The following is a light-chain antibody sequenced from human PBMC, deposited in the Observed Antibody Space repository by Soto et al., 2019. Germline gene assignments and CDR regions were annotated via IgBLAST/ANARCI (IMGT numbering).Light chain of an antibody. V-gene: IGLV2-14*01. J-gene: IGLJ3*02. Sequence: QSVLTQPASVSGSPGQSITISCTGTSSDVGGYKYVSWYQQHPDKAPKLMIYEVTNRPSGVSNRFSGSKSGNTASLTISGLQAGDEADYYGNSYTSGSTLFGGGTKLTVL. CDR1: SSDVGGYKY. CDR2: EVT. CDR3: NSYTSGSTL.